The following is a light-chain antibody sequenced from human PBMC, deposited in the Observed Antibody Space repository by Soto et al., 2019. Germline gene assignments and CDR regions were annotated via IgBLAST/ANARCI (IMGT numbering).Light chain of an antibody. CDR1: QDIRTF. J-gene: IGKJ2*01. V-gene: IGKV1-39*01. CDR3: QQSYTAPYT. CDR2: YAS. Sequence: DIQMTQSPPSLSPSVGDKVTITCRTSQDIRTFLNGYRQKPGKAPELLMYYASTLQSGVSSRLNGSGSGTDFTLTLTSLQPEDSATYYCQQSYTAPYTFGQGTKL.